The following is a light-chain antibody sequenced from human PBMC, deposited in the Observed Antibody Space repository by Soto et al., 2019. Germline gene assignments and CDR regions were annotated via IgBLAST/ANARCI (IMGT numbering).Light chain of an antibody. CDR2: ANN. CDR1: SSNIGSET. V-gene: IGLV1-44*01. Sequence: QSVRTQPPSASGTPGQRVTSSCSGSSSNIGSETVNWYQQVPGTAPKLLIYANNQRPSGVPDRFSVSKSGTSASLAIGGLQSEDEADYYCAAWDDSLKGGVFGGATKLTVL. CDR3: AAWDDSLKGGV. J-gene: IGLJ3*02.